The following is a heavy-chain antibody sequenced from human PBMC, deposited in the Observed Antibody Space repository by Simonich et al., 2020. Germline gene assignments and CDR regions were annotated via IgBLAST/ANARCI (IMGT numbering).Heavy chain of an antibody. J-gene: IGHJ5*02. D-gene: IGHD3-9*01. CDR1: GGSFSGYY. CDR3: ARCGLVNYDILTGYHNWFDP. V-gene: IGHV4-34*01. Sequence: QVQLQQWGAGLLKPSETLSRTCAVYGGSFSGYYWSWIRQPPGKGMEWIGEINHSESTPYYPSLKRRDTISVDTSKTQFSLKQISVTAADTAVYYCARCGLVNYDILTGYHNWFDPWGQGTLVTVSS. CDR2: INHSEST.